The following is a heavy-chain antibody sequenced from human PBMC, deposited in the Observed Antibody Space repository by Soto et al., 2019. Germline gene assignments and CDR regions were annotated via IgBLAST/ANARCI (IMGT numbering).Heavy chain of an antibody. V-gene: IGHV3-21*01. Sequence: PGGSLRLSCAASGFTFSTYSMNWVRQAPGKGLEWVSSISRSSDYIYYADSVKGRFTISRDNAKNSLYLQMNTLRAEDTAMYYCEGEPFYYYGMDVWGQGTTVTVSS. CDR3: EGEPFYYYGMDV. CDR2: ISRSSDYI. J-gene: IGHJ6*02. CDR1: GFTFSTYS.